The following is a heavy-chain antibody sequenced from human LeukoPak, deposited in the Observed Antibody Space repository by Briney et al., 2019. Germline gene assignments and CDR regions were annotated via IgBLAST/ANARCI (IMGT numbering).Heavy chain of an antibody. CDR2: IWYDGSNK. V-gene: IGHV3-33*06. D-gene: IGHD5-24*01. J-gene: IGHJ4*02. Sequence: GGSLRLSCAASGFTFSSYGMHWVRQAPGKGLEWVAVIWYDGSNKYYADSVKGRFTISRDNSKNTLYPQMNSLRAEDTAVYYCAKTGGDGYNSGFGYWGQGTLVTVSS. CDR1: GFTFSSYG. CDR3: AKTGGDGYNSGFGY.